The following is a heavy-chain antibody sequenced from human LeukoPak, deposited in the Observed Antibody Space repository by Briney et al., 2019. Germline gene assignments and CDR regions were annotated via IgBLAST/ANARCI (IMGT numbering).Heavy chain of an antibody. Sequence: PSETLSLTCIVSGGSISSSDYYWSWIRQPPGKGLEWIGYIYHSGSTHYNPSLKSRVTISVDTPKNQFSLKLSSVTAADTAVYYCARDKGTGYGSGSPLYDYWGQGTLVTVSS. J-gene: IGHJ4*02. CDR1: GGSISSSDYY. CDR2: IYHSGST. CDR3: ARDKGTGYGSGSPLYDY. D-gene: IGHD3-10*01. V-gene: IGHV4-30-4*01.